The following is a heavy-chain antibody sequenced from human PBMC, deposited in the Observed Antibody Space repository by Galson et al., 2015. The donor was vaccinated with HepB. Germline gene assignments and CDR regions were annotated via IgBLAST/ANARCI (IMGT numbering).Heavy chain of an antibody. J-gene: IGHJ4*02. V-gene: IGHV6-1*01. CDR3: SRGNYGSGGVPY. CDR2: TYYRSKWYN. D-gene: IGHD6-25*01. Sequence: CAISGDSVSSTSSTWVWVRQSPSRGLEWLGRTYYRSKWYNDYAVSVKGRMTINPDTSKNQFSLELNSVTPEDTAVYYCSRGNYGSGGVPYWGQGALVTVSS. CDR1: GDSVSSTSST.